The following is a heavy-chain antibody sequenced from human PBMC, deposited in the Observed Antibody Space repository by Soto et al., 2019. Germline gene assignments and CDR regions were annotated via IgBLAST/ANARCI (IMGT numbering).Heavy chain of an antibody. CDR1: GYSFTNYW. D-gene: IGHD3-3*01. Sequence: GESLKISCKGSGYSFTNYWIGWVRQMPGKGLEWMGIIYPGDSDTRYSPSFQGLVTLSVDKSISTAYLQWSSLKASDTAMYYCTCGRTITIFGVGTFDYWGQGTLVTVSS. CDR2: IYPGDSDT. J-gene: IGHJ4*02. V-gene: IGHV5-51*01. CDR3: TCGRTITIFGVGTFDY.